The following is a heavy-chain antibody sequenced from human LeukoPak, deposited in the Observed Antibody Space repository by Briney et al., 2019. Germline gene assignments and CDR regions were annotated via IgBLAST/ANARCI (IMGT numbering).Heavy chain of an antibody. J-gene: IGHJ3*02. CDR2: VSGSGTTT. D-gene: IGHD5-12*01. CDR1: GFQFSNYW. CDR3: ARSESRGYSGYDYYAFDI. Sequence: GGSLRLSCAASGFQFSNYWMTWVRQAPGKGLEWVSAVSGSGTTTYYADSVKGRFSISRDNSKNTLYLQMNSLRAEDTAIYYCARSESRGYSGYDYYAFDIWGQGTMVTVSS. V-gene: IGHV3-23*01.